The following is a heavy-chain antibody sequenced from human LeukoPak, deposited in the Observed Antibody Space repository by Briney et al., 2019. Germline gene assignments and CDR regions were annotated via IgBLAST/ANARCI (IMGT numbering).Heavy chain of an antibody. J-gene: IGHJ4*02. V-gene: IGHV6-1*01. CDR3: ARHVRPRGYSYGRLDY. Sequence: SQTLSLTCVTSGDSVSSNSAAWNWIRQSPSRGLEWLGRTYYRSKWYNDYALSVRSRITINPDTSKNQFSLKLSSVTAADTAVYYCARHVRPRGYSYGRLDYWGQGTLVTVSS. D-gene: IGHD5-18*01. CDR1: GDSVSSNSAA. CDR2: TYYRSKWYN.